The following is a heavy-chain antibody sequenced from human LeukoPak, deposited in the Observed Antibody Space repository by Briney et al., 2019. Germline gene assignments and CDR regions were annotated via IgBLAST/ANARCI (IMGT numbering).Heavy chain of an antibody. CDR3: AKSIVVVPAASYHYYYGMDV. J-gene: IGHJ6*02. CDR1: GFTFSSYA. CDR2: ISGSGGST. D-gene: IGHD2-2*01. V-gene: IGHV3-23*01. Sequence: GASLRLSCAASGFTFSSYAMSWVRQAPGKGLEWVSAISGSGGSTYYADSVKGRFTISRDNSKNTLYLQMNSLRAEDTAVYYCAKSIVVVPAASYHYYYGMDVWGQGTTVTVSS.